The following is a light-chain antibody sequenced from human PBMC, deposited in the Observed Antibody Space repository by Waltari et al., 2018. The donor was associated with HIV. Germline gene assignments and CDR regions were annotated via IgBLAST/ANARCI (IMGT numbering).Light chain of an antibody. V-gene: IGLV1-51*01. J-gene: IGLJ3*02. CDR1: GSNIANNY. CDR3: ATWDSSLNAWV. CDR2: DKS. Sequence: QPVLTQPPSLSAPSGQKATISCSGSGSNIANNYVTWYQHFPGAAPKLLIYDKSKCTTGNPDPFSGSNAGTSATLGITAVHTGDEAAYYCATWDSSLNAWVSGGGT.